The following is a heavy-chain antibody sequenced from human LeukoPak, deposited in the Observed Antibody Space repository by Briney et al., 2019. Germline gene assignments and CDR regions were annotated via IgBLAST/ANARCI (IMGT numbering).Heavy chain of an antibody. V-gene: IGHV3-30*02. J-gene: IGHJ3*01. D-gene: IGHD3-16*01. Sequence: GGSLRLSCAASGFTFSYYGMHWVRQAPGKGLEWVAFIRYSASDEYYADSVKGRFTISRDNSKNTLYLQMNSLRPEDTAIYYCAKGLGAYGSFDAFDVRGQGTMVTVSS. CDR3: AKGLGAYGSFDAFDV. CDR1: GFTFSYYG. CDR2: IRYSASDE.